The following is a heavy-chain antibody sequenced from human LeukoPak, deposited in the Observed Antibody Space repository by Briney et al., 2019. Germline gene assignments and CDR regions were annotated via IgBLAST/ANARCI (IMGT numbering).Heavy chain of an antibody. Sequence: PSETLSLTCAVSGYSISSGYYWGWIRQPPGKGLEWIGSIYHSGSTYYNPSLKSRLTTSVDTSKNQFSLKLSSVTDADTAVYYCARQYYDFWSGYYPIPEYYFDYWGQGTLVTVSS. D-gene: IGHD3-3*01. CDR3: ARQYYDFWSGYYPIPEYYFDY. CDR1: GYSISSGYY. CDR2: IYHSGST. V-gene: IGHV4-38-2*01. J-gene: IGHJ4*02.